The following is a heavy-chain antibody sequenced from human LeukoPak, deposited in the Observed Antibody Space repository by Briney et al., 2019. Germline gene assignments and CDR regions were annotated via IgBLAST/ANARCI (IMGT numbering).Heavy chain of an antibody. J-gene: IGHJ5*02. V-gene: IGHV4-61*08. CDR1: GGSISSGGSY. Sequence: SETLSLTCTVSGGSISSGGSYWSWIRQPPGKGLEWIGYIYYSGSTNYNPSLKSRVTISVDTSKNQFSLKLSSVTAADTAVYYCARRNVVVVPAAIGDWFDPWGQGTLVTVSS. CDR3: ARRNVVVVPAAIGDWFDP. CDR2: IYYSGST. D-gene: IGHD2-2*01.